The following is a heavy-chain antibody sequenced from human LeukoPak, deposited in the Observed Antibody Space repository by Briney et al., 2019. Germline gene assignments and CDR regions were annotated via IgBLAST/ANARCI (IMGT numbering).Heavy chain of an antibody. CDR3: AKGKSIDSLWYMDV. Sequence: PGRSLRLSCEASGFSLGDYAMRWVRQIPGKGLEWVSGITWDSGTIDYAGSVRGRFTISRDNAKNSLYLQMNTLRPEDTAIYYCAKGKSIDSLWYMDVWGKGTTVIVSS. D-gene: IGHD2-21*01. CDR1: GFSLGDYA. V-gene: IGHV3-9*01. J-gene: IGHJ6*03. CDR2: ITWDSGTI.